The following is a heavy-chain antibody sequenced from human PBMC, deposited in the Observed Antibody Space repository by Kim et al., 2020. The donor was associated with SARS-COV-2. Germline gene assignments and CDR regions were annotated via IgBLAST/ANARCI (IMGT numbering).Heavy chain of an antibody. CDR2: IYTSGST. V-gene: IGHV4-4*07. CDR3: ARDQSGSSWYYYFDY. Sequence: SETLSLTCTVSGGSISSYYWSWIRQPAGKGLEWIGRIYTSGSTNYNPSLKSRVTMSVDTSKNQFSLKLSSVTAADTAVYYCARDQSGSSWYYYFDYWGQGTLVTVSS. CDR1: GGSISSYY. D-gene: IGHD6-13*01. J-gene: IGHJ4*02.